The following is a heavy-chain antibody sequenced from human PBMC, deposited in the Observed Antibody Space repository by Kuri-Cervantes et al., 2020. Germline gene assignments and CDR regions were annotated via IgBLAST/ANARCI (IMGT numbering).Heavy chain of an antibody. V-gene: IGHV1-46*01. CDR3: ARDSGLAAAGTWVLNYYYYGMDV. J-gene: IGHJ6*02. D-gene: IGHD6-13*01. CDR1: GYTFTSYY. Sequence: ASVKVSCKASGYTFTSYYMHWVRQAPGQGLGWMGIINPSGGSTSYAQKFQGRVTMTRDTSTSTVYMELSSLRSEDTAVYYCARDSGLAAAGTWVLNYYYYGMDVWGQGTTVTVSS. CDR2: INPSGGST.